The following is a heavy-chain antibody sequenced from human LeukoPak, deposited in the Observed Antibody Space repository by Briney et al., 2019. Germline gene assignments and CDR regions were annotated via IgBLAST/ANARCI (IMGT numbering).Heavy chain of an antibody. CDR3: ARDPAASEEPAAGTPDY. Sequence: PGGSLRLSCATSGFTFSSYSMNWVRQAPGKGLEWVSSISSSSSYIYYADSVKGRFTISRDNTKNSLYLQMNSLRAEDTAVYYCARDPAASEEPAAGTPDYWGQGTLVTVSS. CDR1: GFTFSSYS. D-gene: IGHD6-13*01. J-gene: IGHJ4*02. CDR2: ISSSSSYI. V-gene: IGHV3-21*01.